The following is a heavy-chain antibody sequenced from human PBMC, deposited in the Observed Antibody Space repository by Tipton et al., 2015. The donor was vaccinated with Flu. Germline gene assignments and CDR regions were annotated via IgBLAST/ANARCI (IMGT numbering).Heavy chain of an antibody. CDR1: GGSFSGYY. Sequence: TLSLTCALYGGSFSGYYWSWIRQSPGKGLEWIGEIYHSGITYYIPSLKSRVTISVDTSNNQFSLKLSSVSAADTAVYYCARAVYGGNWAYFDSWGQGTLVTVSS. CDR2: IYHSGIT. CDR3: ARAVYGGNWAYFDS. J-gene: IGHJ4*02. D-gene: IGHD4-23*01. V-gene: IGHV4-34*09.